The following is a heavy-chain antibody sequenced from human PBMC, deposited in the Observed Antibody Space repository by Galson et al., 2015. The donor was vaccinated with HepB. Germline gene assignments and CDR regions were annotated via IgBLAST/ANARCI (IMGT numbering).Heavy chain of an antibody. J-gene: IGHJ4*02. Sequence: SVKVSCKASGYTFTSDYMFWVRQAPGQGFEWMGIINPSSGSTSYAQNFQGRVTLTRDTSTSTVYMELSSLRSDDTAVHYCARRHGISDYFDYWGQGTLVTVSS. V-gene: IGHV1-46*01. CDR1: GYTFTSDY. CDR3: ARRHGISDYFDY. CDR2: INPSSGST.